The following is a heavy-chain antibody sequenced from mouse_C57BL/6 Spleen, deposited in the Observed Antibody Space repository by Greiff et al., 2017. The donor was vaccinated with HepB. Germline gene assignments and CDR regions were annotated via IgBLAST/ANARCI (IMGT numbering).Heavy chain of an antibody. V-gene: IGHV5-9-1*02. Sequence: EVHLVESGEGLVKPGGSLKLSCAASGFTFSSYAMSWVRQTPEKRLEWVAYISSGGDYIYYADTVKGRFTISRDNARNTLYLQMSSLKSEDTAMYYCTRVDDGYYRFAYWGQGTLVTVSA. CDR3: TRVDDGYYRFAY. CDR2: ISSGGDYI. D-gene: IGHD2-3*01. J-gene: IGHJ3*01. CDR1: GFTFSSYA.